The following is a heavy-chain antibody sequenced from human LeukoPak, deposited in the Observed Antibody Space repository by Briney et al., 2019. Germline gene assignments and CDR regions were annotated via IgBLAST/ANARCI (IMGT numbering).Heavy chain of an antibody. CDR3: AREGARDDFVVVPAALDF. V-gene: IGHV4-4*07. CDR2: IHRTGST. CDR1: NGSIGSYY. J-gene: IGHJ4*02. D-gene: IGHD2-2*01. Sequence: PSETLSLTCTVSNGSIGSYYWTWVRQPAGKGLEWIGRIHRTGSTNYNPSLTSRAIMSVDTSKNQFSLRLTSLTAADTAVYYCAREGARDDFVVVPAALDFWGLGTLVTVSS.